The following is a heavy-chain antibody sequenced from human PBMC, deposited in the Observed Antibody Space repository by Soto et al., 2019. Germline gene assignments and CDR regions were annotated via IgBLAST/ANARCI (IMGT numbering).Heavy chain of an antibody. CDR3: ARGLIRDFWSGYYMSGASNHHYMDV. CDR1: GFTFSDYY. J-gene: IGHJ6*03. D-gene: IGHD3-3*01. V-gene: IGHV3-11*01. CDR2: ISSSGSTI. Sequence: QVQLVESGGGLVKPGGSLRLSCAASGFTFSDYYMSWIRQAPGKGLEWVSYISSSGSTIYYADSVKGRFTISRDNAKNSLYLQMNSLRADDTAVYYCARGLIRDFWSGYYMSGASNHHYMDVWGKGTTVTVSS.